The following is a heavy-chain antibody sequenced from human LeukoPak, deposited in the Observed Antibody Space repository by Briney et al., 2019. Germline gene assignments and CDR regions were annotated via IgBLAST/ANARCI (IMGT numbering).Heavy chain of an antibody. CDR3: ARDYYDSSGYPYLDY. V-gene: IGHV4-59*12. CDR2: IYYSGST. CDR1: GGSISSYY. D-gene: IGHD3-22*01. J-gene: IGHJ4*02. Sequence: PSETLSLTCTVSGGSISSYYWSWIRQPPGKGLEWIGYIYYSGSTNYNPSLKSRVTISVDTSKNQFSLKLSSVTAADTAVYYCARDYYDSSGYPYLDYWGQGTLVTVPS.